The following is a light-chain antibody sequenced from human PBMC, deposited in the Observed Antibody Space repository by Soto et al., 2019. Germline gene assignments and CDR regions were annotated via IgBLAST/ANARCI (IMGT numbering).Light chain of an antibody. CDR2: GAS. CDR3: KQFGTSPLYT. V-gene: IGKV3-20*01. Sequence: ESVLTQSQGTLSLSPGERVTRTCRASQTFGSTYLAWYQQRPGQSPRLLIYGASRRASGIPDRFRGSGSGTDFTLTISRLEPEDFAVYYCKQFGTSPLYTFGHGTKLEIK. CDR1: QTFGSTY. J-gene: IGKJ2*01.